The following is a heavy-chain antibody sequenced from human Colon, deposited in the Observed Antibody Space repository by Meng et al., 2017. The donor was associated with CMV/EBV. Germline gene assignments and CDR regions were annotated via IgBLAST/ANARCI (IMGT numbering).Heavy chain of an antibody. CDR2: IYHSGTT. V-gene: IGHV4-4*01. CDR3: AKIPLGYSLSPLVGLDP. Sequence: QVRRSVSSHDLINPPANLSLFCSVSGVSISSDNWWTCVRQPPGKGLEWIGEIYHSGTTNYNPSLKSRVTISVDKSKNQVSLNLSSVTAADTAVYFCAKIPLGYSLSPLVGLDPWGQGTLVTVSS. D-gene: IGHD5-18*01. CDR1: GVSISSDNW. J-gene: IGHJ5*02.